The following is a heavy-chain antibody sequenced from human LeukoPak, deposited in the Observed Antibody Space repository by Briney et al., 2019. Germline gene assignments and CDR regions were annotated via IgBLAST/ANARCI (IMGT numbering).Heavy chain of an antibody. J-gene: IGHJ4*02. CDR3: ARLKRNGYYDSSGYYYFDY. CDR2: INPKRGGT. V-gene: IGHV1-2*02. CDR1: GYTFTDYY. Sequence: ASVKVSCKASGYTFTDYYIHWVRQAPGQGLEWMGWINPKRGGTNYAQKFEGRVTMTRDMSTSTDYLELSSLRSEDTAVYYCARLKRNGYYDSSGYYYFDYWGQGTLVTVPS. D-gene: IGHD3-22*01.